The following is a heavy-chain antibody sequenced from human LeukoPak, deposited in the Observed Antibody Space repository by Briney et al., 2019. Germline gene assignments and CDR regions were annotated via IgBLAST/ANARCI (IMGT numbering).Heavy chain of an antibody. D-gene: IGHD3-10*01. V-gene: IGHV3-7*03. J-gene: IGHJ4*02. CDR1: GFTFSSYA. Sequence: GRSLRLSCAASGFTFSSYAMHWVRQAPGKGLEWVANINQDGSDKYYVDSVKGRFTISRDNAQNSLDLQMNSLRAEDTAVYYCAREGRITMVRGFDYWGQGTLVTVSS. CDR3: AREGRITMVRGFDY. CDR2: INQDGSDK.